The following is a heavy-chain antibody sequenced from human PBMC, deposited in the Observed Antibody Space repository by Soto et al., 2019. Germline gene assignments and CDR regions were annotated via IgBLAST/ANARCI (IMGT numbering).Heavy chain of an antibody. CDR3: AKNWNWGSLVH. J-gene: IGHJ4*02. CDR2: IYYGGST. D-gene: IGHD7-27*01. CDR1: GDSISTDY. Sequence: SETLSLTCTVSGDSISTDYWSWIRQSPGKGLEWIGFIYYGGSTNYNPSNKSRVTISVDTPKNHFSLKLSSVTAADTAVYYCAKNWNWGSLVHWGQGTLVTVS. V-gene: IGHV4-59*08.